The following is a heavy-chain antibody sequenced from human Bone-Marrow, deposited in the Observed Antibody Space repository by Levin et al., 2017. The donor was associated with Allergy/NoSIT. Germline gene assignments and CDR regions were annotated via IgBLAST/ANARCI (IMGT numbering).Heavy chain of an antibody. V-gene: IGHV3-43*01. Sequence: PGGSLRLSCAASGFTFDDYTMHWVRQAPGKGLEWVSLISWDGGSTYYADSVKGRFTISRDNSKNSLYLQMNSLRTEDTALYYCAKDGEGAAAGRPYYYYGMDVWGQGTTVTVSS. D-gene: IGHD6-13*01. CDR1: GFTFDDYT. CDR2: ISWDGGST. J-gene: IGHJ6*02. CDR3: AKDGEGAAAGRPYYYYGMDV.